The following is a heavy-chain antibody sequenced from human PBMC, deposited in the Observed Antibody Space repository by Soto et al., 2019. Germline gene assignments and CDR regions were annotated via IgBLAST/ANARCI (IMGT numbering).Heavy chain of an antibody. CDR1: GGSISSSSYY. CDR2: IYYSGST. Sequence: QLQLQESGPGLVKPSETLSLTCTVSGGSISSSSYYWGWIRQPPGKGLEWIGSIYYSGSTYYNPSLMSRVTISVDTSKNQFSLKLSSVTAADTAVYYCARHGLALRRLFWFDPWGKGTLVTVSS. V-gene: IGHV4-39*01. CDR3: ARHGLALRRLFWFDP. J-gene: IGHJ5*02. D-gene: IGHD3-16*01.